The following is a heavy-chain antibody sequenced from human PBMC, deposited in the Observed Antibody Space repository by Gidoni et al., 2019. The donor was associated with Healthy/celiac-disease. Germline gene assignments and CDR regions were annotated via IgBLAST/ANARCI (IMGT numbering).Heavy chain of an antibody. D-gene: IGHD6-19*01. Sequence: QVQLVQSGAEVKKPGASVKVSCTASGYTSTSYDINWVRQATGQGLEWMGWMNPNSGNTGYAQKFQGRVTMTRNTSISTAYMELSSLRSEDTAVYYCARGSAVAGRRYLKYWGQGTLVTVSS. V-gene: IGHV1-8*01. J-gene: IGHJ4*02. CDR1: GYTSTSYD. CDR3: ARGSAVAGRRYLKY. CDR2: MNPNSGNT.